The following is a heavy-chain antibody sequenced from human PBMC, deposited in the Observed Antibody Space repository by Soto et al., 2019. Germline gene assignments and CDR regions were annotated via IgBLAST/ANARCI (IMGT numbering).Heavy chain of an antibody. CDR3: ARGHDSSGYYIGY. D-gene: IGHD3-22*01. V-gene: IGHV3-53*01. CDR2: IYGGGST. J-gene: IGHJ4*02. Sequence: GVSLRLSCTVSGFSVSTKYMSWVRQAPGEGLEWVSVIYGGGSTYYADSVRGRFTISRDNSKNTVYLQMNSLRAEDTAVYYCARGHDSSGYYIGYWGQGTRVTVS. CDR1: GFSVSTKY.